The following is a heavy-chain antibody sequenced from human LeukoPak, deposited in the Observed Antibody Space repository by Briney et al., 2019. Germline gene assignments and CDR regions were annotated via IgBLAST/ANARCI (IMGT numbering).Heavy chain of an antibody. CDR2: ISGSGGST. CDR3: AKTYYYDSSGYYYEILYSWFDP. V-gene: IGHV3-23*01. J-gene: IGHJ5*02. CDR1: GFTFSSYA. D-gene: IGHD3-22*01. Sequence: PGGSLRLSCAASGFTFSSYAMSWVRQAPGKGLEWVSAISGSGGSTYYADSVKGRFTISRDNSKDTLYLQMNSLRAEDTAVYYCAKTYYYDSSGYYYEILYSWFDPWGQGTLVTVSS.